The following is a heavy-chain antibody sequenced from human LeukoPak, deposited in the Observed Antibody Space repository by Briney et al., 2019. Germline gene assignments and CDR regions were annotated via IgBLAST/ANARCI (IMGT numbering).Heavy chain of an antibody. V-gene: IGHV1-2*04. CDR3: ARDPSIAAAGTGLDY. CDR2: INPNSGGT. Sequence: ASVKVSCKASGYTFTGYYMHWVRQAPGQGLEWMGWINPNSGGTNYAQKFQGWVTMTRDTSISTAYMELSRLRSDDTAVYYCARDPSIAAAGTGLDYWGQGTLVTVSS. CDR1: GYTFTGYY. J-gene: IGHJ4*02. D-gene: IGHD6-13*01.